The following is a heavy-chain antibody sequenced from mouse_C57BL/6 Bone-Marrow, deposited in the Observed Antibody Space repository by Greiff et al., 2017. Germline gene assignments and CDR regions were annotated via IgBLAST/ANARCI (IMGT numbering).Heavy chain of an antibody. CDR3: ARTHYYGSSLGYFDV. CDR1: GYTFTSYG. CDR2: IYPRSGNT. D-gene: IGHD1-1*01. J-gene: IGHJ1*01. Sequence: QVQLQQSGAELARPGASVKLSCKASGYTFTSYGISWVKQRTGQGLEWIGEIYPRSGNTYYNEKFKGKATLTADKSSSTAYMELRSLTSEDSAVYFCARTHYYGSSLGYFDVWSLGTTVTVSS. V-gene: IGHV1-81*01.